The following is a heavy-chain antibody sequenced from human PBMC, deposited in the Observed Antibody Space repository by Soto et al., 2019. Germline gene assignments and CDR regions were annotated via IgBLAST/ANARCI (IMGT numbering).Heavy chain of an antibody. J-gene: IGHJ4*02. CDR1: GVSIISYY. Sequence: PSETLSLTCTVSGVSIISYYWSWIRQPPGKGLEWIGYIYYSGSTNYNLSLKSRVTISVDTSKNQFSLKLTSVTAADTAVYYCARYYEYSTSSGDFDYWGQGTLVTVS. CDR2: IYYSGST. CDR3: ARYYEYSTSSGDFDY. V-gene: IGHV4-59*01. D-gene: IGHD6-6*01.